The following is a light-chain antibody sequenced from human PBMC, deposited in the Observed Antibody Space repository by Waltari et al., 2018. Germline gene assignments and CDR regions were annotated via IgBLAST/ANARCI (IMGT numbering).Light chain of an antibody. CDR1: QGISNS. CDR2: AAS. J-gene: IGKJ5*01. CDR3: QQYYSTPFT. Sequence: DIQMTQSPSSLSASVGDIVTITCRASQGISNSLAWYQQKPGKAPKLLLYAASRLESGVPSRFSGSGSGTDYTLTISSLQPEDFATYYCQQYYSTPFTFGQGTRLEIK. V-gene: IGKV1-NL1*01.